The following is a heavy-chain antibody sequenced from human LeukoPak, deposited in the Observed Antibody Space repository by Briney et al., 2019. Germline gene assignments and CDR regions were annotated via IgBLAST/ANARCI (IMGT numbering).Heavy chain of an antibody. CDR2: INPNSGGT. Sequence: ASVKVSCKASGYTFTGYYMHWVRQAPGQGLECMGWINPNSGGTNYAQKFQGRVTMTRDTSISTAYMELSRLRSDDTAVYYCARGSAIRKLYYFDYWGQGTLVTVSS. CDR1: GYTFTGYY. V-gene: IGHV1-2*02. CDR3: ARGSAIRKLYYFDY. J-gene: IGHJ4*02. D-gene: IGHD5-18*01.